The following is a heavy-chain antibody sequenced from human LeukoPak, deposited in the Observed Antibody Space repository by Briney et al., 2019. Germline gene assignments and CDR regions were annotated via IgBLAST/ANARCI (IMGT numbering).Heavy chain of an antibody. CDR2: INPNSGGT. CDR3: ASGGPATTYETLYYFDY. CDR1: VYTFTGYH. J-gene: IGHJ4*02. Sequence: ASVKVSCKASVYTFTGYHMHWVRQAPGQGPEWMGWINPNSGGTNYAQKFQGGVTMTRDTSISAAFMELSGLTSDDTAVYYCASGGPATTYETLYYFDYWGQGSLVTVSS. D-gene: IGHD4-17*01. V-gene: IGHV1-2*02.